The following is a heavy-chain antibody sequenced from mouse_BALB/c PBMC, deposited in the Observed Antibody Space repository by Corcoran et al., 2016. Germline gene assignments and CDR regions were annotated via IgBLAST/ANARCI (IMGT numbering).Heavy chain of an antibody. J-gene: IGHJ1*01. CDR3: ARWDWYFDV. CDR1: GFNIKDTY. V-gene: IGHV14-3*02. CDR2: IDPANGNT. Sequence: EVQLQQSGAELVKPGASVTLSCTSSGFNIKDTYMHWVKQRPEQGLEWIGRIDPANGNTKYDPKFQGKATITADISSNTAYLQLSSLTSEDTAVYYCARWDWYFDVWGAGTTVTVSS.